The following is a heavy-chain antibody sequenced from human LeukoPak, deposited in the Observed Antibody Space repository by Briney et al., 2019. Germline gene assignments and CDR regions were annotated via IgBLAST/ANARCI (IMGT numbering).Heavy chain of an antibody. CDR2: IWYDGSNK. CDR3: AKDPSFSTTNCYGGFNY. V-gene: IGHV3-33*06. Sequence: GRSLRLSCAASGFTFDIYGMHWVRQAPGKGLEWVAVIWYDGSNKYYADSVKGRFTISRDNSKSTLYLQMNSLRAEDTAVYYWAKDPSFSTTNCYGGFNYWGQGTLVTASS. D-gene: IGHD2-2*01. CDR1: GFTFDIYG. J-gene: IGHJ4*02.